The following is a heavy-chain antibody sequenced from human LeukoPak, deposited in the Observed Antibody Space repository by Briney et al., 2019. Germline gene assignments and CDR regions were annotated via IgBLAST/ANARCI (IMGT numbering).Heavy chain of an antibody. D-gene: IGHD1-14*01. CDR3: ASLQPGVRIIELFDH. CDR2: ISCSGGST. CDR1: GFTFSSYV. V-gene: IGHV3-23*01. J-gene: IGHJ4*02. Sequence: PGGSLRLSCAASGFTFSSYVMSWVPQAPGKGLEWVSAISCSGGSTYYADSVKGRFTISRDNSKNTLYLQVNRLKTEDAAVYYCASLQPGVRIIELFDHWGQGTQVTVSS.